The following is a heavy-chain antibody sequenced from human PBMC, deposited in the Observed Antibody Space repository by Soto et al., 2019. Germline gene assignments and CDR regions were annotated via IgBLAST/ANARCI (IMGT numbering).Heavy chain of an antibody. V-gene: IGHV4-61*01. CDR2: IYYSGST. CDR3: AREKTGDLGAFDI. J-gene: IGHJ3*02. D-gene: IGHD7-27*01. Sequence: SETLSLTCTVSGGSVSSGSYYWSWIRQPPGKGLEWIGYIYYSGSTNYNPSLKSRVTISVDTSKNQFSLKLSSVTAADTAVYYCAREKTGDLGAFDIWGQGTMVTVSS. CDR1: GGSVSSGSYY.